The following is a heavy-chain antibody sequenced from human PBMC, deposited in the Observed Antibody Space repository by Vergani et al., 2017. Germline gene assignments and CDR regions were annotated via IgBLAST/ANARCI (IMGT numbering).Heavy chain of an antibody. J-gene: IGHJ4*02. CDR1: GGSISNYY. CDR2: MYYSGST. Sequence: QVQLQESGPGLVKPSETLSLTCTVSGGSISNYYWSWIRQPPGKGLEWIGYMYYSGSTSDNPSLNGRVTMSVDTSKNQFSLMVNSVTAADTAVYYGARQASGSFNVIFDYWGQGTLVTVSS. CDR3: ARQASGSFNVIFDY. D-gene: IGHD3-10*01. V-gene: IGHV4-59*13.